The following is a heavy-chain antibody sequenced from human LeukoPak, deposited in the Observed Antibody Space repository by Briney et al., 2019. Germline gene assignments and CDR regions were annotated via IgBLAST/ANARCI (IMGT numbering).Heavy chain of an antibody. J-gene: IGHJ3*02. Sequence: GGSLRLSCAASGFTFSSYGMHWVRQAPGKGLEWVSLIWYDGSDKYYAGSVKGRFTISRDNSKNTLYLQMNTLSAEDTAVYYCARDRGYSYGHAFDIWGQGTMVTVSP. CDR2: IWYDGSDK. CDR1: GFTFSSYG. D-gene: IGHD5-18*01. V-gene: IGHV3-33*01. CDR3: ARDRGYSYGHAFDI.